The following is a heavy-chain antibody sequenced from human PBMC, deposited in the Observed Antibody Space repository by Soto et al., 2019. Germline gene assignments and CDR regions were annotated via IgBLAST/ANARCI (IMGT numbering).Heavy chain of an antibody. Sequence: GESLKIACNGTGYSFTSYWIGWVRQMPGKGLEWMGIIYPGDSDTRYSPSFQGQVTISADKSISTAYLQWSSLKASDTAMYYCARMGGYCSSTSCYTAYYFDYWGQGTLVTVSS. J-gene: IGHJ4*02. CDR3: ARMGGYCSSTSCYTAYYFDY. D-gene: IGHD2-2*02. V-gene: IGHV5-51*01. CDR1: GYSFTSYW. CDR2: IYPGDSDT.